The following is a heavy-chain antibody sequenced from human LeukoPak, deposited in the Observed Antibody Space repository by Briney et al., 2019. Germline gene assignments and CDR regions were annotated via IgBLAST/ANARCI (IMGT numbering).Heavy chain of an antibody. D-gene: IGHD1-1*01. V-gene: IGHV3-73*01. CDR2: IRSKANGYAT. Sequence: GGSLRLSCTASGFTFSGSAMHWVRQASGKGLEWVGRIRSKANGYATVYTASVKGRFTISRDHSKNTAYLQMNSLKTEDTAVYYCTSGLSVRRSNNTPVDYWGQGTLVTVSS. J-gene: IGHJ4*02. CDR3: TSGLSVRRSNNTPVDY. CDR1: GFTFSGSA.